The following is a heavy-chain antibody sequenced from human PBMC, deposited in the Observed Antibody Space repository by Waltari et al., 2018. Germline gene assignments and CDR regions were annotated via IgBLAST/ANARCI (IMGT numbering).Heavy chain of an antibody. V-gene: IGHV3-23*01. CDR3: TSWRVVAGTGWFDS. CDR1: GFSFSHYD. Sequence: EVQLLESGGGLVQPGGSLRLSCAASGFSFSHYDMAWVRQAPGKGLEWVSGIRNSGGNTYYGDSVKGRFAISRDNSGNTLHLQMNGLRAEDTAIYYCTSWRVVAGTGWFDSWGQGTLVTVSS. D-gene: IGHD2-15*01. J-gene: IGHJ5*01. CDR2: IRNSGGNT.